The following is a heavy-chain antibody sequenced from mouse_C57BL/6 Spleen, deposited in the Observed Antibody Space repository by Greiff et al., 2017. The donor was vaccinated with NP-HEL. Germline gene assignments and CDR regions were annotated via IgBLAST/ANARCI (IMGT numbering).Heavy chain of an antibody. D-gene: IGHD1-1*01. CDR2: IDPSDSYT. CDR1: GYTFTSYW. Sequence: QVQLQQPGAELVRPGPSVKLSCKASGYTFTSYWMHWVKQRPGQGLEWIGVIDPSDSYTNYNQKFKGKATLTVDTSSSTAYMQLSSLTSEDSAVYYCAFSSPFFDYWGQGTTLTVSS. CDR3: AFSSPFFDY. V-gene: IGHV1-59*01. J-gene: IGHJ2*01.